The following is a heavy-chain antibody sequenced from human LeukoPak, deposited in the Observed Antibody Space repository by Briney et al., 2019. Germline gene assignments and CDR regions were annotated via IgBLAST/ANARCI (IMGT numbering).Heavy chain of an antibody. Sequence: GRSLRLSCAASGFTFSSYAMHWVRQAPGKGLEWVAVISYDGSNTYYADSVKGRFTISRDNSKNTLYLQMNSLRAEDTAVYYCARSHIVVVTAILYYFDYWGQGTLVTVSS. CDR2: ISYDGSNT. CDR3: ARSHIVVVTAILYYFDY. J-gene: IGHJ4*02. CDR1: GFTFSSYA. V-gene: IGHV3-30*01. D-gene: IGHD2-21*02.